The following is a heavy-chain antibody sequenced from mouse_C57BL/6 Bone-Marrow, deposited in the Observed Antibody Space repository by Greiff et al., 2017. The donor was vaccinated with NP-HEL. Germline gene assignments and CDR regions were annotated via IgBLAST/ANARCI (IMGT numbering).Heavy chain of an antibody. CDR2: IFPGSGST. CDR1: GYTFTDYY. CDR3: ARSGSLPHYYGSSYLYFDV. V-gene: IGHV1-75*01. Sequence: QVHVKQSGPELVKPGASVKISCKASGYTFTDYYINWVKQRPGQGLEWIGWIFPGSGSTYYNEKFKGKATLTVDKSSSTAYMLLSSLTSEDSAVYFCARSGSLPHYYGSSYLYFDVWGTGTTVTVSS. J-gene: IGHJ1*03. D-gene: IGHD1-1*01.